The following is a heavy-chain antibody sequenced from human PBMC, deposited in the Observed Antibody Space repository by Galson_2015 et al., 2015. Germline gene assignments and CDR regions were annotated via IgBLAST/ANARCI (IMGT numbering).Heavy chain of an antibody. CDR3: IKGGWGATFDY. Sequence: SLRLSCATSGFTFSSHAMTWVRQAPGKGLEWVSGISGSGGLVWVSGISGNGGKTYHADSVKGRFTISRDNSKNTLYLQMDSLRAEDTAIYYRIKGGWGATFDYWGQGTLVTVSS. D-gene: IGHD6-19*01. CDR1: GFTFSSHA. J-gene: IGHJ4*02. CDR2: ISGNGGKT. V-gene: IGHV3-23*01.